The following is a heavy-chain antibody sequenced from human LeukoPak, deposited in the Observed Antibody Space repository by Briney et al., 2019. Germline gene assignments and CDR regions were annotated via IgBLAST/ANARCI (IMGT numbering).Heavy chain of an antibody. CDR2: ISGSGGST. V-gene: IGHV3-23*01. CDR1: GFTFSSYA. D-gene: IGHD2-15*01. Sequence: GGSLRLSCGASGFTFSSYAMSWVRQAPGEGLEWVSAISGSGGSTYYADSVKGRFTISRDNSKNTLSLQMNSLRAEDTAVYYCAKARDYYCSGGSCYLDHWGQGTLVTVSS. J-gene: IGHJ4*02. CDR3: AKARDYYCSGGSCYLDH.